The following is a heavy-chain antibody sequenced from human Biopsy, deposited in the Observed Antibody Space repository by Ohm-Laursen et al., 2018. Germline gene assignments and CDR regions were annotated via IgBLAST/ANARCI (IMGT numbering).Heavy chain of an antibody. D-gene: IGHD3-10*01. V-gene: IGHV3-23*01. CDR2: VTGSDRST. Sequence: GSLRLSCSAPGFTFSGYAMSWVRQGPEKGLEWVSVVTGSDRSTYYTDSVKGRFSISRDNSKNTLYLQMNSLRVEDTAVYYCAKGRSGGTGHGNWFDPWGQGTLVSVSS. CDR1: GFTFSGYA. J-gene: IGHJ5*02. CDR3: AKGRSGGTGHGNWFDP.